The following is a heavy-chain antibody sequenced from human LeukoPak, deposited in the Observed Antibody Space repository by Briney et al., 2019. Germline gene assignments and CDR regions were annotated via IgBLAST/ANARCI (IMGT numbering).Heavy chain of an antibody. CDR1: GFTFSSYS. CDR3: ARDLYYYDSSGPDY. Sequence: GGSLRLSCAASGFTFSSYSMNWVRQAPGKGLDWVSSISSSSSYIYYADSVKGRFTISRDNAKNSLYLQMNSLRAEDTAVYYCARDLYYYDSSGPDYWGQGTLVTVSS. D-gene: IGHD3-22*01. V-gene: IGHV3-21*01. CDR2: ISSSSSYI. J-gene: IGHJ4*02.